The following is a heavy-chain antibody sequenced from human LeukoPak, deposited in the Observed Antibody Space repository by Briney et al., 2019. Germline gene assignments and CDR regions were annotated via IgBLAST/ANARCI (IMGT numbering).Heavy chain of an antibody. CDR1: GFTVSSNY. CDR3: AKDGGSYFYYYYMDV. V-gene: IGHV3-53*05. CDR2: IYSGGST. Sequence: GGSLRLSCAASGFTVSSNYMSWVRQAPGKGLEWVLVIYSGGSTYYADSVKGRFTISRDNSKNTLYLQMNSLRAEDTAVYYCAKDGGSYFYYYYMDVWGKGTTVTVSS. J-gene: IGHJ6*03. D-gene: IGHD1-26*01.